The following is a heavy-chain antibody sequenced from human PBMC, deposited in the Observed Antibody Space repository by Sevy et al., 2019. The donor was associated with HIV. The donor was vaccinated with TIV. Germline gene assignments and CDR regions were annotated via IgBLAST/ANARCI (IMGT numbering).Heavy chain of an antibody. CDR3: ARDFRIFGVVSGIDY. V-gene: IGHV3-21*04. Sequence: GGSLRLSCAASGFTFRTYCMNWVRQAPGKGLEWVSSISDDSRYIYYSDSVKGRFTISRANTKNLLYLQINNLRVEATAFYARARDFRIFGVVSGIDYWGQGNLVTVSS. J-gene: IGHJ4*02. D-gene: IGHD3-3*01. CDR2: ISDDSRYI. CDR1: GFTFRTYC.